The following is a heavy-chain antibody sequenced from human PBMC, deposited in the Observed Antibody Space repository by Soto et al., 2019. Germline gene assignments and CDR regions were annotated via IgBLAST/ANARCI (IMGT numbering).Heavy chain of an antibody. CDR1: SGSFSGYY. CDR2: INHSGST. V-gene: IGHV4-34*01. Sequence: QVQLQQWGAGLLKPSETLSLTCAVYSGSFSGYYWSWIRQPPGKGLEWIGEINHSGSTNYNPSLKSRVTISVDTSKNQFSLKLSSVTAADTAVYYCARARIAAAGTTVKYFDYWGQGTLVTVSS. J-gene: IGHJ4*02. CDR3: ARARIAAAGTTVKYFDY. D-gene: IGHD6-13*01.